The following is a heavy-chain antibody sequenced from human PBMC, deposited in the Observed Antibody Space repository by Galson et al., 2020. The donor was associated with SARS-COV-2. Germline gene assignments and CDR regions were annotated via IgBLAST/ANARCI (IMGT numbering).Heavy chain of an antibody. CDR3: AREIVGATDY. V-gene: IGHV3-66*01. CDR2: IYSGGST. D-gene: IGHD1-26*01. CDR1: GFTVSSNY. Sequence: TGGSLRLSCAASGFTVSSNYMSWVRQAPGKGLEWVSVIYSGGSTYYADSVKGRFTISRDNSKNTLYLQMNSLRAEDTAVYYCAREIVGATDYWGQGTLVTVSS. J-gene: IGHJ4*02.